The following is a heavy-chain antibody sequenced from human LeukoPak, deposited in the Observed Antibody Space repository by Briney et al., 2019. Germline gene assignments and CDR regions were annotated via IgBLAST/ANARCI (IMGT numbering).Heavy chain of an antibody. V-gene: IGHV1-2*02. CDR1: GYTFTGYY. CDR2: TNPNSGGT. CDR3: ARIHNYYDSSGRIYYYYYYMDV. J-gene: IGHJ6*03. D-gene: IGHD3-22*01. Sequence: ASVKVSCKASGYTFTGYYMHWVRQAPGQGLEWMGWTNPNSGGTNYAQKFQGRVTMTRDTSISTAYMELSRLRSDDTAVYYCARIHNYYDSSGRIYYYYYYMDVWGKGTTVTISS.